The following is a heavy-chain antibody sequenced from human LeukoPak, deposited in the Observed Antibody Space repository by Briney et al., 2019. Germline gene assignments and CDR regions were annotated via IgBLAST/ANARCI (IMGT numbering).Heavy chain of an antibody. V-gene: IGHV1-2*06. D-gene: IGHD1-26*01. J-gene: IGHJ4*02. CDR1: GYTFTGYY. CDR2: INPNSGGT. Sequence: ASVKVSCKASGYTFTGYYMHWVRQAPGQGLEWMGRINPNSGGTNYAQKFQGRVTMTRDTSISTAYMELSRLRSDDTAVYYCARNRAIIVGATPGIGYWGQGTLVTVSS. CDR3: ARNRAIIVGATPGIGY.